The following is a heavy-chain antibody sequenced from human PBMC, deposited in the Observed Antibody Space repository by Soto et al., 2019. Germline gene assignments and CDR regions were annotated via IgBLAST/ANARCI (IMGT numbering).Heavy chain of an antibody. V-gene: IGHV1-69*02. CDR1: GGTFSDST. D-gene: IGHD5-12*01. J-gene: IGHJ4*02. CDR3: ARFKLGDDY. Sequence: QVQLVQSGAEVRKPGSSVKVSCQASGGTFSDSTVTWVRQAPGQGLEWMGRLIPILGLANYAQKFRGRLTITADKSTTTAYIELRSLRPEVNAIYYRARFKLGDDYWAQGTLVTVSS. CDR2: LIPILGLA.